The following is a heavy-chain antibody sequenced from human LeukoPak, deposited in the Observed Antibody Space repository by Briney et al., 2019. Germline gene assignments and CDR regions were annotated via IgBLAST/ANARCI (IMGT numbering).Heavy chain of an antibody. CDR3: ARNSSWYFDY. V-gene: IGHV4-38-2*01. D-gene: IGHD6-13*01. Sequence: SETLSLTCAVSGYSISSDYYWGWIRQPPGKGLEWIGSIYQSASTHYNPSLKSRVTISVGTSKNQFSLKLSSVTAADTAVYYCARNSSWYFDYWGQGTLVTVSS. CDR1: GYSISSDYY. J-gene: IGHJ4*02. CDR2: IYQSAST.